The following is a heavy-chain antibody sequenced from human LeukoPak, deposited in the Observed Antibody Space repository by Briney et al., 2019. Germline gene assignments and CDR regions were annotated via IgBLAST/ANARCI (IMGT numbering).Heavy chain of an antibody. D-gene: IGHD1-26*01. CDR2: IYYSGST. CDR3: ARDGMPSGSYDRHYYYYYMDV. CDR1: GGSISSYY. Sequence: SETLSLTCTVSGGSISSYYWSWIRQPPGKGLEWIGYIYYSGSTNYNPSLKSRVTISVDTSKNQFSLKLSSVTAADTAVYYCARDGMPSGSYDRHYYYYYMDVWGKGTTVTVSS. V-gene: IGHV4-59*12. J-gene: IGHJ6*03.